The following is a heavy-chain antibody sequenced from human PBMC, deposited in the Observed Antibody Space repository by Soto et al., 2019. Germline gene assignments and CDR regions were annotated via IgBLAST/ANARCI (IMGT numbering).Heavy chain of an antibody. Sequence: SETLSLTCTVSGGSISSYYWSWIRQPPGKGLEWIGYIYYSGSTNYNPSLKSRVTISVDTSKNQFSLKLSSVTAADTAVYYCATLSSNDYGDPRDAFDIWGQGTMVTVSS. D-gene: IGHD4-17*01. CDR3: ATLSSNDYGDPRDAFDI. CDR1: GGSISSYY. V-gene: IGHV4-59*01. CDR2: IYYSGST. J-gene: IGHJ3*02.